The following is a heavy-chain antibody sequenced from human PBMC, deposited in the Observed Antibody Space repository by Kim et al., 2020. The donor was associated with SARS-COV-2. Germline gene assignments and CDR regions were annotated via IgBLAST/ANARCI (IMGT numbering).Heavy chain of an antibody. CDR3: AALEVLLWFGDHGGPGGAFDI. V-gene: IGHV3-53*01. J-gene: IGHJ3*02. D-gene: IGHD3-10*01. CDR1: GFTVSSNY. CDR2: IYSGGST. Sequence: GGSLRLSCAASGFTVSSNYMSWVRQAPGKGLEWVSVIYSGGSTYYADSVKGRFTISRDNSKNTLYLQMNSLRAEDTAVYYCAALEVLLWFGDHGGPGGAFDIWGQGTMVTVSS.